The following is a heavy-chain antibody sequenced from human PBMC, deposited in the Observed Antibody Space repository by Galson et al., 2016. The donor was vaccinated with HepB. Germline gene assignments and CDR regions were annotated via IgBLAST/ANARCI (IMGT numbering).Heavy chain of an antibody. CDR2: ISSSSSDI. CDR3: ARDLIAAAGGTFYYYYYYMDV. D-gene: IGHD6-13*01. J-gene: IGHJ6*03. CDR1: GFTFSYYS. Sequence: SLRLSCAASGFTFSYYSMNWVRQAPGKGLEWVSSISSSSSDIYYADSAKGRFTISRDNAKNPLYLQRNSLRAEDTAVYYCARDLIAAAGGTFYYYYYYMDVWGKGTTVTVTS. V-gene: IGHV3-21*01.